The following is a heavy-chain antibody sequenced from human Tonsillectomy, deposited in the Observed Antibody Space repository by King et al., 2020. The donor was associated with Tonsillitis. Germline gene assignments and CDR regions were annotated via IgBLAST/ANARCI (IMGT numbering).Heavy chain of an antibody. J-gene: IGHJ4*02. V-gene: IGHV3-23*04. Sequence: EVQLVESGGGLVQPGGSLRLSCAASGFTFSSYAMGWVRQAPGKGLEWVSTISGSSYSKYYPDSVKGRFTISRDNSNHTLYLQMHSLRPEDTALYYCAKLPHSSGWSSPFDYWGQGTLVTVSS. CDR3: AKLPHSSGWSSPFDY. CDR1: GFTFSSYA. D-gene: IGHD6-19*01. CDR2: ISGSSYSK.